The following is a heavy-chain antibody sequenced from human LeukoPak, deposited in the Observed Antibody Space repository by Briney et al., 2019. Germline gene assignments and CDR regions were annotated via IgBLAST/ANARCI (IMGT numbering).Heavy chain of an antibody. CDR2: INHSGST. V-gene: IGHV4-34*01. D-gene: IGHD6-25*01. CDR3: ARGFTAAGY. CDR1: GGSFSGYY. J-gene: IGHJ4*02. Sequence: SETLSLTCAVYGGSFSGYYWSWIRQPPGKGLEWIGEINHSGSTNYNPSLTSRVTISVDTSKNQFSLKLSSVTAADTAVYYCARGFTAAGYWGQGSLVTVSS.